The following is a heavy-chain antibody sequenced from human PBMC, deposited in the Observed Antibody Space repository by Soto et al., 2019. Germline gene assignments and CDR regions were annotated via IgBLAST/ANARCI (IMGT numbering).Heavy chain of an antibody. CDR2: INAGNGNT. J-gene: IGHJ3*02. D-gene: IGHD3-3*01. CDR1: GYTFTSYA. Sequence: GASVKVSCKASGYTFTSYAMHWVRQAPGQRLEWMGWINAGNGNTKYSQKFQGRVTIARDTSASTAYMELSSLRSEDTAVYYCARVSRFAALDAFDIWGQGTMVTVSS. V-gene: IGHV1-3*01. CDR3: ARVSRFAALDAFDI.